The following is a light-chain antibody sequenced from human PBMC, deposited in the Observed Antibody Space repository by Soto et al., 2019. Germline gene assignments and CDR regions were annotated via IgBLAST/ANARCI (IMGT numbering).Light chain of an antibody. CDR1: SSDVGGYNS. Sequence: QSALTQPASVSGSPGQSIAISCTGTSSDVGGYNSASWYQQHPGKAPKLLIYDVSNRPSGVSNRFSGSKSGNTASLTISRLQAEDEADYYCSSYRTGGSYVFGTWTKVNV. CDR3: SSYRTGGSYV. V-gene: IGLV2-14*03. J-gene: IGLJ1*01. CDR2: DVS.